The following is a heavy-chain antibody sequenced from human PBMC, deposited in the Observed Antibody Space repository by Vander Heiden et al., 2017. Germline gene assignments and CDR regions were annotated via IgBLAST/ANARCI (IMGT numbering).Heavy chain of an antibody. D-gene: IGHD1-1*01. CDR3: VIFPDRDDNFDM. Sequence: EAQLLGSGGDLVQPGGYLSLAVVASGSGFSTYSIHWVRPGPGRGLEWVSTITVGGGTTFYDASVRGRFIISRDNSKNTLFLHMTSLRVEDTAFYDCVIFPDRDDNFDMWGPGTLVTVSS. CDR2: ITVGGGTT. V-gene: IGHV3-23*01. J-gene: IGHJ3*02. CDR1: GSGFSTYS.